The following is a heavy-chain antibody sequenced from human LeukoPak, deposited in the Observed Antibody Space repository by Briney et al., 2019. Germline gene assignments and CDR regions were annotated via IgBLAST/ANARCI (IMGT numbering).Heavy chain of an antibody. D-gene: IGHD4-23*01. V-gene: IGHV1-18*01. CDR3: ARDPRYGGNSGVNYYGMDV. Sequence: ASVKVSCKASGYTFTRYGISWVRQAPGQGLEWMGWISAYNGNTNYAQKLQGRVTMTTDTSTSTAYMELRSLRSDDTAVYYCARDPRYGGNSGVNYYGMDVWGQGTTVTVSS. J-gene: IGHJ6*02. CDR2: ISAYNGNT. CDR1: GYTFTRYG.